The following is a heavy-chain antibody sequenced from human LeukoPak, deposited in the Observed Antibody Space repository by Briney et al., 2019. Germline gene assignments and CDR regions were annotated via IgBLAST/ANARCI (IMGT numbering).Heavy chain of an antibody. J-gene: IGHJ4*02. CDR3: ARVDYSSSWYYFDY. D-gene: IGHD6-13*01. V-gene: IGHV3-23*01. Sequence: PGGSLRLSCGASGFTFSSYAMSWVRQAPGKGLEWVSAISGSGGSTYYADSVKGRFTISRDNAKNSLYLQMNSLRAEDTAVYYCARVDYSSSWYYFDYWGQGALVTVSS. CDR1: GFTFSSYA. CDR2: ISGSGGST.